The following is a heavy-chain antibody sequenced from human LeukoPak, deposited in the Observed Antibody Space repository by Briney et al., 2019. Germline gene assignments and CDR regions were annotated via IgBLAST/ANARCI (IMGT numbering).Heavy chain of an antibody. CDR2: IYYSGST. CDR3: ARARPGDDYVWGSYREMYYFDY. V-gene: IGHV4-59*01. CDR1: GGSISSYY. Sequence: PSETLSLTCTVSGGSISSYYWIWIRQPPGKGLEWIGYIYYSGSTNYNPSLKSRVTISVDTSKHQFSLKLTSVTAADAAVYYCARARPGDDYVWGSYREMYYFDYWGQGTLVTVSS. J-gene: IGHJ4*02. D-gene: IGHD3-16*02.